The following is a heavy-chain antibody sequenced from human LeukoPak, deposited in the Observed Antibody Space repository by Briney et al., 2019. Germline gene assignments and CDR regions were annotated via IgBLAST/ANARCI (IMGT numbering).Heavy chain of an antibody. CDR1: GGTFSRFA. V-gene: IGHV1-69*05. CDR3: ARDFGFGYSYGYPDY. J-gene: IGHJ4*02. CDR2: IIPIFGTV. D-gene: IGHD5-18*01. Sequence: GASVKVSCKASGGTFSRFAISWVRQAPGQGLEWMGGIIPIFGTVYAQKLQGRVTMTTDTSTSTAYMEPRSLRSDDTAVYYCARDFGFGYSYGYPDYWGQGTLVTVSS.